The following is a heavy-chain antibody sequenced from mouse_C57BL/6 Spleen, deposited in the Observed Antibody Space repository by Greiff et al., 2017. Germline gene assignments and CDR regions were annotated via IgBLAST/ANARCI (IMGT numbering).Heavy chain of an antibody. CDR2: IHPNSGST. J-gene: IGHJ4*01. Sequence: QVQLQQPGAELVKPGASVKLSCKASGYTFTSYWMHWVKQRPGQGLEWIGMIHPNSGSTNYNEKFKSKATLTVDKSSSTAYMQLRSLTTEDSAVYYCTRENSDYAMGYWGQGTSVTVSS. D-gene: IGHD3-1*01. CDR3: TRENSDYAMGY. V-gene: IGHV1-64*01. CDR1: GYTFTSYW.